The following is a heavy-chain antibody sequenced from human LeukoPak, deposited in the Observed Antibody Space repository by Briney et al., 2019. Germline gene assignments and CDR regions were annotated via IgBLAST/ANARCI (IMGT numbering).Heavy chain of an antibody. CDR2: IHRSGSP. CDR3: AREILGGFNPGAY. D-gene: IGHD1-14*01. J-gene: IGHJ4*02. CDR1: LDSTTSNF. Sequence: SETLSLTCSVSLDSTTSNFWSWVRQPPGKGLEWIGEIHRSGSPNYNPSLQSRVTISIDRSRNQIALELSSVTAADTAVYYCAREILGGFNPGAYWGQGTLVTVSS. V-gene: IGHV4/OR15-8*01.